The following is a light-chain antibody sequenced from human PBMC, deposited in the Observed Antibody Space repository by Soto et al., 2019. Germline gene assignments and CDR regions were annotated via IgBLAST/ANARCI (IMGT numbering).Light chain of an antibody. CDR3: QQYNNWPPLT. V-gene: IGKV3D-15*01. J-gene: IGKJ4*01. CDR2: GVS. Sequence: EIVLTQSPGTLSLSPGERATLSCRASQSVSSTNLAWYQQRPGQAPRLLIYGVSGRATGIPDRFSGSGSGTEFTLTISSLQSEDFAVYYCQQYNNWPPLTFGGGTKVDI. CDR1: QSVSST.